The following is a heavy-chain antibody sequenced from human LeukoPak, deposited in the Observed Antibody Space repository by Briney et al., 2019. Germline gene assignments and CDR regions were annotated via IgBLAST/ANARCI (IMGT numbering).Heavy chain of an antibody. CDR3: YWSSNWLGFVY. V-gene: IGHV4-39*07. D-gene: IGHD6-13*01. J-gene: IGHJ4*02. Sequence: SETLSLTCTVSGGSISSSSYYWGWIRQPPGKGLEWIGCIYYSGGTDSGSTYYNPSLKSRVTISVDTSKNQFSLKLSSVTAADTAVYYCYWSSNWLGFVYWGQGTLVTVSS. CDR2: IYYSGGTDSGST. CDR1: GGSISSSSYY.